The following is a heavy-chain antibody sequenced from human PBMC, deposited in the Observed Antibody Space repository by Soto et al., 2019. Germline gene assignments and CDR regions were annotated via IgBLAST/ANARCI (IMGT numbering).Heavy chain of an antibody. J-gene: IGHJ5*02. CDR1: GYTFTSYG. CDR2: ISAYNGNT. D-gene: IGHD3-9*01. V-gene: IGHV1-18*01. CDR3: ARGSLSSDILTGYPLNWFDP. Sequence: GASVKVSCKASGYTFTSYGISWVRQAPGQGLEWMGWISAYNGNTNYAQKLQGRVTMTTDTSTSTAYMELRSLRSDDTAVYYCARGSLSSDILTGYPLNWFDPWGQGTLVTVSS.